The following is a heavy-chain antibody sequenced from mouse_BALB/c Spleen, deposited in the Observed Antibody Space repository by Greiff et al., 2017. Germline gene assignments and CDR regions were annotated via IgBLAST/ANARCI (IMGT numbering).Heavy chain of an antibody. CDR2: IDPYNGGT. J-gene: IGHJ4*01. CDR3: LLRLRTSFYYAMDY. Sequence: VHVKQSGPELVKPGASVKVSCKASGYSFTDYNMYWVKQSHGKSLEWIGYIDPYNGGTSYNQKFKGKATLTVDKSSSTAFMHLNSLTSEDSAVYYCLLRLRTSFYYAMDYWGQGTSVTVSS. D-gene: IGHD1-2*01. V-gene: IGHV1S135*01. CDR1: GYSFTDYN.